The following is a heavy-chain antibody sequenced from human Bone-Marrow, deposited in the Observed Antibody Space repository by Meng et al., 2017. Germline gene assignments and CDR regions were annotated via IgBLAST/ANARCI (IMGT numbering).Heavy chain of an antibody. Sequence: VELVQSGSELKKPGASVKVSCKASGYTFTSYAMNWVRQAPGQGLEWMGWINTNTGNPTYAQGSTGRFVFSLDTSVSTAYLQISSLKAEDTAVYYCARDQGGDFWSGYYSWFDPWGQGTLVTVSS. CDR2: INTNTGNP. D-gene: IGHD3-3*01. V-gene: IGHV7-4-1*02. CDR1: GYTFTSYA. J-gene: IGHJ5*02. CDR3: ARDQGGDFWSGYYSWFDP.